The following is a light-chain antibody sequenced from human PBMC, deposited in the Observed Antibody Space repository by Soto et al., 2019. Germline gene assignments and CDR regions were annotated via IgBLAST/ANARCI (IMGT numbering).Light chain of an antibody. CDR3: QQSSTPPFT. V-gene: IGKV3-11*01. CDR2: GAS. Sequence: EIVLTQSPATLSLSPGERATLSCGASQSVSSYLAWYQQKPGQAPRLLIYGASNRVTGIPARFSGSGSGTDFTLTISSLEPEDFAVYYCQQSSTPPFTFGPGTKVGYQ. J-gene: IGKJ3*01. CDR1: QSVSSY.